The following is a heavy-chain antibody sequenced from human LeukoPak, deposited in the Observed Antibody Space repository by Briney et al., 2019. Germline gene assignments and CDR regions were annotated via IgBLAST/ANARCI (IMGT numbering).Heavy chain of an antibody. CDR2: ISSSGSTI. V-gene: IGHV3-11*01. J-gene: IGHJ4*02. CDR3: ASIGYCSGGSCYGTGAFDY. CDR1: GFTFSDYY. Sequence: PGRSLRLSCAASGFTFSDYYMIWIREAPGKGLEGVSYISSSGSTIYYADSVKRRFTIARDNAKNSLYLQMNSRRAEDTAVYYCASIGYCSGGSCYGTGAFDYWGQGTLVTVSS. D-gene: IGHD2-15*01.